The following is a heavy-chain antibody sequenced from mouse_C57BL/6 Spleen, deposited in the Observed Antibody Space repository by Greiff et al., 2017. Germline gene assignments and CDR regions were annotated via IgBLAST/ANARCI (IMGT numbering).Heavy chain of an antibody. D-gene: IGHD4-1*01. V-gene: IGHV1-69*01. CDR3: AKGAPGYYFDY. Sequence: VQLQQPGAELVMPGASVKLSCKASGYTFTSYWMHWVKQRPGQGLEWIGEIDPSDSYTNYNQKFKGKSTLTVDKSSSTAYMQLSSLTSEDSAVYYCAKGAPGYYFDYWGQGTTLTVSS. CDR2: IDPSDSYT. CDR1: GYTFTSYW. J-gene: IGHJ2*01.